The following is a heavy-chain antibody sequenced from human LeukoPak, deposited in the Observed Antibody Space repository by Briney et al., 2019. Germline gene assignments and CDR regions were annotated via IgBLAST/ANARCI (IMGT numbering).Heavy chain of an antibody. CDR2: IFHTGIT. J-gene: IGHJ5*02. CDR1: GGSISSSSYF. CDR3: ARYTAMVGNNWFDP. V-gene: IGHV4-39*01. Sequence: PSETLSLTCTVSGGSISSSSYFWDWIRQPPGKGLEWIGSIFHTGITYYNPSLRSRVTMSLDTSKNQFSLKLSSVTAADTAVYYCARYTAMVGNNWFDPWGQGTLVTVSS. D-gene: IGHD5-18*01.